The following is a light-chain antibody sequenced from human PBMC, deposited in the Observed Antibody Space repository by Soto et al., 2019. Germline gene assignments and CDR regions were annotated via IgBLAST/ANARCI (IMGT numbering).Light chain of an antibody. Sequence: QSALTQPASVSGSPGQSITISCTGTSSDIGGYKFVSWYQQHPGKAPKLMIYEVTNRPSGVSNRFSGSKSGNTASLTISGLQAEDEADYYCTSYTSSSTLDFGGGTQLTVL. J-gene: IGLJ2*01. CDR1: SSDIGGYKF. CDR3: TSYTSSSTLD. CDR2: EVT. V-gene: IGLV2-14*01.